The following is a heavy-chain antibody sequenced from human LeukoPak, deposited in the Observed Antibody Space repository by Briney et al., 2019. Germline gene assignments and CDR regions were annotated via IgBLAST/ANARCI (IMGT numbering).Heavy chain of an antibody. V-gene: IGHV1-2*02. J-gene: IGHJ6*03. CDR3: ARPLPDGCNYYMDV. D-gene: IGHD5-24*01. CDR1: GYTFTSYD. CDR2: INPNSGGT. Sequence: ASVKVSCKASGYTFTSYDINWVRQATGQGLEWMGWINPNSGGTNYAQKFQGRVTMTRDTSISTAYMELSRLRSDDTAVYYCARPLPDGCNYYMDVWGKGTTVTVSS.